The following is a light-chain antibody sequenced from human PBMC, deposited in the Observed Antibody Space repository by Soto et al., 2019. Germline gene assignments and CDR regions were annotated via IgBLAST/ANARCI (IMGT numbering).Light chain of an antibody. Sequence: AIRMTQSPSSLSASTGDRVTITCRASQGISSYLAWYQQKPGKAPKLLIYAAYTLQSGVPSSFSGSGSGTDSTLTISCLQSEYFATYYCQQYYSYPLTFGQGTRLEI. CDR2: AAY. CDR1: QGISSY. CDR3: QQYYSYPLT. V-gene: IGKV1-8*01. J-gene: IGKJ5*01.